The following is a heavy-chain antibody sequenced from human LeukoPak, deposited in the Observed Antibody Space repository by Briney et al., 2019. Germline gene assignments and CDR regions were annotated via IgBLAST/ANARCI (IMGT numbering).Heavy chain of an antibody. CDR1: GGSISSSTYS. J-gene: IGHJ4*02. D-gene: IGHD5-24*01. V-gene: IGHV4-39*01. Sequence: SETLSLTCTVFGGSISSSTYSWGWIRQPPGKGLEWIGNIYYSGSTDYNPSLKSRVLIFVDTSKNQFSLKLGSVTAADTAVYYCARLGNGYNRYYFEYWGQGTLVTVSS. CDR2: IYYSGST. CDR3: ARLGNGYNRYYFEY.